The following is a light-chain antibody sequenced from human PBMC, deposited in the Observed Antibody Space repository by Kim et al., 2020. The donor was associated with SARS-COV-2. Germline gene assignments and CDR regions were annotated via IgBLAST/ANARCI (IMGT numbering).Light chain of an antibody. CDR2: DAS. J-gene: IGKJ5*01. Sequence: DIQMTQSPSTLSASVGDRVTITCRASQSISNRLAWYQQKPGKAPKLLIYDASKLESGAPSRFSGSGSGTDFTLTINSLQPDDFATYYCQQYGGYSFTFGHGTRLEIK. CDR3: QQYGGYSFT. CDR1: QSISNR. V-gene: IGKV1-5*01.